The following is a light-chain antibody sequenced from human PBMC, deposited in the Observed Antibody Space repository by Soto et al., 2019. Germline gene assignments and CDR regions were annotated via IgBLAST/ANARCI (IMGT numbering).Light chain of an antibody. CDR2: DND. CDR1: GSNIGSNY. Sequence: QSVLTQPPSVSAAPGQRVTISCSGSGSNIGSNYLSWYQQLPGTAPKLLLYDNDKRPSGIPARFSASKSGTSATLDITGLQTGDEAYYYCGTWDSSLNVWMFSGGTKLTVL. CDR3: GTWDSSLNVWM. J-gene: IGLJ3*02. V-gene: IGLV1-51*01.